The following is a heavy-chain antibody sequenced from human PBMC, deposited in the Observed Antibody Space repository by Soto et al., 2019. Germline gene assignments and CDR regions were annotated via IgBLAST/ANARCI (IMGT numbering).Heavy chain of an antibody. J-gene: IGHJ3*02. D-gene: IGHD3-22*01. CDR3: ATGVEITMIVVAAAAFDI. CDR1: GYTLTELS. CDR2: FDPEDGET. Sequence: ASVKVSCKVSGYTLTELSMHWLRQAPGKGLEWMGGFDPEDGETVYAQKFQGRVTMTEDTSTDTAYMELSSLRSEDTAVYYCATGVEITMIVVAAAAFDIWGQGTMVTVSS. V-gene: IGHV1-24*01.